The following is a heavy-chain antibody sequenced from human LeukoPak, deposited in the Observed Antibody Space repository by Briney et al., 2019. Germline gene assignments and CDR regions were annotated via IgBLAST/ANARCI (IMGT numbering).Heavy chain of an antibody. Sequence: GEYLKISCKGSGYNFTSYWIGSVRPMPGKRLEWMGIIYPGDSDTRYSPSFQGQVTISADKSISTAYLQWSSLKASDTAMYYCATAIITIFGVAPDAFDIWGQGTMVTVSS. V-gene: IGHV5-51*01. CDR3: ATAIITIFGVAPDAFDI. D-gene: IGHD3-3*01. CDR2: IYPGDSDT. CDR1: GYNFTSYW. J-gene: IGHJ3*02.